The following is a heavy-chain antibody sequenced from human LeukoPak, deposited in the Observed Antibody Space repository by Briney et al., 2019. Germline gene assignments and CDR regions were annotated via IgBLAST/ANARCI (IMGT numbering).Heavy chain of an antibody. V-gene: IGHV3-30*18. CDR1: GFTFSNYG. J-gene: IGHJ4*02. D-gene: IGHD3-10*01. CDR2: ISSDGSKK. CDR3: AKDGEYSDFDY. Sequence: GGSLRLSCAASGFTFSNYGMHWVRQAPGKGLEGVAVISSDGSKKYYADSVKGRFTISRDNSKNMLYLQMNSLRAEDTAVYYSAKDGEYSDFDYWGQGTLVTVSS.